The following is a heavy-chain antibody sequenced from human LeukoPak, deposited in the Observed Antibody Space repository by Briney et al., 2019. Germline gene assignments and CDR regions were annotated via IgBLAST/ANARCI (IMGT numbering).Heavy chain of an antibody. J-gene: IGHJ3*02. CDR2: IYHSGST. V-gene: IGHV4-30-2*01. CDR1: GGSISSGGYS. D-gene: IGHD3-9*01. CDR3: ARDRLNYDILTGYSRDAFGI. Sequence: SQTLSLTCAVSGGSISSGGYSWSWIRQPPGKGLEWIGYIYHSGSTYYNPSLKSRVTISVDRSKNQFSLKLSSVTAADTAVYYCARDRLNYDILTGYSRDAFGIWGQGTMVTVSS.